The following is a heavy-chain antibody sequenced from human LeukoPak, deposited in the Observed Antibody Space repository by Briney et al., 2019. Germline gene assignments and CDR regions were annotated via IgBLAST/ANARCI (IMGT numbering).Heavy chain of an antibody. CDR2: IYPEDSDT. D-gene: IGHD2-21*01. J-gene: IGHJ4*02. CDR1: GSPFSSYW. Sequence: GESLQISCKASGSPFSSYWIGWVRQMPGKGLEWMGVIYPEDSDTRYSPSSQGQVTISADTSISTAYLQWSSLQPSDTAMYYCARIYCEVESTCWGQGTLVTVSS. CDR3: ARIYCEVESTC. V-gene: IGHV5-51*01.